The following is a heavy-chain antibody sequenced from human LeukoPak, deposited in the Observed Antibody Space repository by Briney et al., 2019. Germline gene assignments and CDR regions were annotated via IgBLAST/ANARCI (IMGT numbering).Heavy chain of an antibody. V-gene: IGHV3-30*18. CDR3: AKEGYSSGWNSYYFDY. J-gene: IGHJ4*02. CDR2: ISYDGSNK. D-gene: IGHD6-19*01. Sequence: GGSLRLSCAASGFTFSTYGMHWVRQAPGKGLEWVAVISYDGSNKYYADPVKGRFTISRDNSKNTLYLQMNSLRAEDTAVYYRAKEGYSSGWNSYYFDYWGQGTLVTVSS. CDR1: GFTFSTYG.